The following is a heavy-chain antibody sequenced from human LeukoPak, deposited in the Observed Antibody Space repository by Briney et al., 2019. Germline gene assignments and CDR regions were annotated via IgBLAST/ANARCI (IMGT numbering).Heavy chain of an antibody. CDR2: INPNSGGT. Sequence: ASVKVSCKASGYTFTSYYMHWVRQAPGQGLEWMGWINPNSGGTNYAQKFQGRVTMTRDTSISTAYMELSRLRSDDTAVYYCARALMVRGVTFLGYWGQGTLVTVSS. D-gene: IGHD3-10*01. CDR1: GYTFTSYY. V-gene: IGHV1-2*02. CDR3: ARALMVRGVTFLGY. J-gene: IGHJ4*02.